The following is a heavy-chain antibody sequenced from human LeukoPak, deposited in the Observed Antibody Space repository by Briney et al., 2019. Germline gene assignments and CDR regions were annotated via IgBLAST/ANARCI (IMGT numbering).Heavy chain of an antibody. J-gene: IGHJ6*02. V-gene: IGHV3-66*01. D-gene: IGHD3-10*01. CDR2: IYSGGST. CDR3: ARDYGSGYYYYYYGMVV. CDR1: GFTVSSNY. Sequence: GGSLRLSCAASGFTVSSNYMSWVRQAPGKGLEWVSVIYSGGSTYYADSVKGRFTISRDNSKNTLYLQMNSLRAEDTAVYYCARDYGSGYYYYYYGMVVWGQGTTVTVSS.